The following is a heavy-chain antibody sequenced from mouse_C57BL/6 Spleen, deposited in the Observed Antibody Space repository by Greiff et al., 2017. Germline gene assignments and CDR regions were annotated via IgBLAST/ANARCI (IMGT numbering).Heavy chain of an antibody. CDR2: IYPRSGNT. D-gene: IGHD2-5*01. Sequence: QVQLQQSGAELARPGASVKLSCKASGYTFTSYGISWVKQRTGQGLEWIGEIYPRSGNTYYNEKFKGKATLTADKSSSTAYLELRSLTSEDSAVYFCARSGSKGAMDYWGQGTSVTVSS. J-gene: IGHJ4*01. V-gene: IGHV1-81*01. CDR3: ARSGSKGAMDY. CDR1: GYTFTSYG.